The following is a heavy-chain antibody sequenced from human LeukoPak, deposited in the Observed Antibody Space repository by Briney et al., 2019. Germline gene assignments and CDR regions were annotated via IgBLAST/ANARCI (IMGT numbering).Heavy chain of an antibody. D-gene: IGHD2-21*01. J-gene: IGHJ4*02. CDR1: GFTFSSYE. CDR3: ARDSPNEAILWWSIDY. V-gene: IGHV3-48*03. Sequence: GGSLRLSRAASGFTFSSYEMNWVRQAPGKGLEWVSYISSSGSTIYYADSVKGRFTISRDNAKNSLYLQMNSLRAEDTAVYYCARDSPNEAILWWSIDYWGQGTLVTVSS. CDR2: ISSSGSTI.